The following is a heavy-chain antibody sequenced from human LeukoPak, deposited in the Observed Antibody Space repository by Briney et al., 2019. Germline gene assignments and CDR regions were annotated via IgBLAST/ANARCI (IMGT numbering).Heavy chain of an antibody. J-gene: IGHJ4*02. CDR2: IYSGGST. V-gene: IGHV3-66*01. Sequence: GGSLRLSCAASGFTFTGHNMNWVRQAPGKGLEWVSVIYSGGSTYYADSVKGRFTISRDNSKNTLYLQMNSLRAEDTAVYYCARERYSSGWYDGYWGQGTLVTVSS. CDR3: ARERYSSGWYDGY. D-gene: IGHD6-19*01. CDR1: GFTFTGHN.